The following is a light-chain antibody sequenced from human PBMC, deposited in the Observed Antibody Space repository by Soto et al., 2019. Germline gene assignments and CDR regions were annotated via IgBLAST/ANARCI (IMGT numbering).Light chain of an antibody. CDR2: GAS. J-gene: IGKJ1*01. V-gene: IGKV3-15*01. CDR3: QQYNKWPPWT. Sequence: EIVMTQSPATLSVSPGERATLSYRASQSVSGNLAWYQQKPGQAPRLLIYGASTRATGIPARFSGSGSGTEFTLTISSLQSEDFAVYYCQQYNKWPPWTFGQGTKVEIK. CDR1: QSVSGN.